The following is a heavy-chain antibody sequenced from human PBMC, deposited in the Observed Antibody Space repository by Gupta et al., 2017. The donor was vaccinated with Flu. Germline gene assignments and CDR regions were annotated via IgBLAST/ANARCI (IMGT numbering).Heavy chain of an antibody. Sequence: QVQLVESGGGVVQPGRSLRLSCAASGFTFSSYGMHWVRQAPGKGLEWVAVIWYDGSNKYYADSVKGRFTISRDNSKNTLYLQMNSLRAEDTAVYYCARDDCSSTSCYTVDYWGQGTLVTVSS. CDR2: IWYDGSNK. V-gene: IGHV3-33*01. CDR3: ARDDCSSTSCYTVDY. J-gene: IGHJ4*02. D-gene: IGHD2-2*02. CDR1: GFTFSSYG.